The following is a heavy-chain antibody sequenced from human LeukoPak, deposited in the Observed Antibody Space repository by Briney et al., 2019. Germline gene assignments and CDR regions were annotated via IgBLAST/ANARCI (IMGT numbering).Heavy chain of an antibody. Sequence: PGRSLRLSCAASGFTFSSYGMHWVRQAPGKGREWVAFIRYDGSNKYYADSVKGRFTISRDNSKNTLYLQTYSLRAEDTAVYYCAKDVGGYDGGFDYWGQGTLVTVSS. J-gene: IGHJ4*02. V-gene: IGHV3-30*02. CDR1: GFTFSSYG. D-gene: IGHD5-12*01. CDR3: AKDVGGYDGGFDY. CDR2: IRYDGSNK.